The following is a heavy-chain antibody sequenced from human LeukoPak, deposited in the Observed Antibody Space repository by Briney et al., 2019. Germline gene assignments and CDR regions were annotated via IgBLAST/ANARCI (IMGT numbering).Heavy chain of an antibody. D-gene: IGHD2-8*02. J-gene: IGHJ4*02. V-gene: IGHV3-66*01. CDR1: GVTVSSNY. CDR3: ATRNHCTGGSCYFEN. Sequence: SGGSLRLSCAASGVTVSSNYMSWVRQAPGKGLEWVSVIYSGGYTFYRDSVKGRFTISRDNSKNTLYLQMSSLRAEDTAVYYCATRNHCTGGSCYFENWGQGTLVTVSS. CDR2: IYSGGYT.